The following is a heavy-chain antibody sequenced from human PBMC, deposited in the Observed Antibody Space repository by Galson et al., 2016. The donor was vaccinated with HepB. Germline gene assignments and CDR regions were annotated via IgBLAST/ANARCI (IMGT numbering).Heavy chain of an antibody. J-gene: IGHJ3*02. D-gene: IGHD3-10*01. CDR1: GFTFDDFA. Sequence: SLRLSCAASGFTFDDFAMHWVRQAPGKGLEWVSGISWNSVSIGYADSVKGRFTISRDNAKNSLHLQMNSLRAEDTALYYCTKATSAAFHIWGQVPTVTVSS. V-gene: IGHV3-9*01. CDR3: TKATSAAFHI. CDR2: ISWNSVSI.